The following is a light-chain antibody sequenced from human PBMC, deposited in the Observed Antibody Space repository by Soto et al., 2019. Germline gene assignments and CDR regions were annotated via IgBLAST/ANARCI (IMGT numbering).Light chain of an antibody. CDR2: GAS. Sequence: EIVMTQSPATLSVSPGERATLSCRASQSVRNNLAWYQQKPGQAPRPLIDGASTRATGIPARFSGSGSGTEFTLTISSLQSEDFALYYCQHYNNWPPAWTFGQGTKVDIK. V-gene: IGKV3-15*01. CDR1: QSVRNN. CDR3: QHYNNWPPAWT. J-gene: IGKJ1*01.